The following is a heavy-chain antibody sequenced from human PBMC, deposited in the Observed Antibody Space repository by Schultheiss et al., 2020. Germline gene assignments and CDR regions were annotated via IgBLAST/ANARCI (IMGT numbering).Heavy chain of an antibody. J-gene: IGHJ5*02. D-gene: IGHD4-17*01. V-gene: IGHV4-61*01. CDR2: IYYSGST. Sequence: SATLSLTCTVSGGSVSSGSYYWSWIRQPPGKGLEWIGYIYYSGSTNYNLSLKSRVTISVDTSKNQFSLKLSSVTAADTAVYYCARDRSRYGDYNWFDPWGQGTLVTGSS. CDR1: GGSVSSGSYY. CDR3: ARDRSRYGDYNWFDP.